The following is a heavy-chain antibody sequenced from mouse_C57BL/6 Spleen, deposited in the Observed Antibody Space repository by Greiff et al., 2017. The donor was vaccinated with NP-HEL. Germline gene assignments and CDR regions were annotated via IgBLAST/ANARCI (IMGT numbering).Heavy chain of an antibody. D-gene: IGHD1-1*01. Sequence: QVQLQQPGAELVRPGTSVKLSCQASCYTFTSYWMHWVKQRPGQGLEWIGVIDPSDSYTNYNQKVKGKATLTVDTSSSTAYMQLSSLTSEDSAVYYCARNSYYYGSSPFAYWGQGTLVTVSA. CDR2: IDPSDSYT. CDR3: ARNSYYYGSSPFAY. CDR1: CYTFTSYW. J-gene: IGHJ3*01. V-gene: IGHV1-59*01.